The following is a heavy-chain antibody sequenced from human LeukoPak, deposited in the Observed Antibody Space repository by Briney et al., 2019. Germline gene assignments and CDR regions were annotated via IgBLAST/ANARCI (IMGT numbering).Heavy chain of an antibody. CDR1: GFTFSNAW. CDR2: IKSKTDGGTT. V-gene: IGHV3-15*01. J-gene: IGHJ4*02. D-gene: IGHD2-2*02. Sequence: GGSLRLSCAASGFTFSNAWMSWVRQAPGKGLEWVGRIKSKTDGGTTDYAAPVKGRFTISRDDSKNTLNLQMNSLKTEDTAVYYCTTDTFRVVVVPAAIPDYWGQGTLVTVSS. CDR3: TTDTFRVVVVPAAIPDY.